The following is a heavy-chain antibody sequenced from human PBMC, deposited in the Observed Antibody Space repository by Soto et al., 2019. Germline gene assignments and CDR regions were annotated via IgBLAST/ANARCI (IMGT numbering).Heavy chain of an antibody. V-gene: IGHV1-18*01. D-gene: IGHD6-6*01. J-gene: IGHJ6*03. CDR2: ISAYNGDT. CDR1: GYTFTNYG. CDR3: ARVRQLVGYFYYYMDV. Sequence: QVPLLQSGAEVKKPGASVKVSCKASGYTFTNYGITWVRQAPGQGLEWMGWISAYNGDTHYTQRLQGRVTMTTDTSTSTAYMELRGLRSDDTAGYYWARVRQLVGYFYYYMDVWGKGTTVTVSS.